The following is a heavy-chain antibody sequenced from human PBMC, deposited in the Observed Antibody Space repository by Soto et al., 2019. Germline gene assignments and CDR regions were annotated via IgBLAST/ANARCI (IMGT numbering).Heavy chain of an antibody. D-gene: IGHD4-4*01. Sequence: AGGSLRLSCAVSGFTFSSYEMNWVRQAPGKGLEWVSYIGTSGKTIYYADSVRGRFTISRDNVKNSLYLQMNSLRAEDTAVYFCARDPAIYSGKFDYGLDVWGRGTTVTAP. CDR1: GFTFSSYE. J-gene: IGHJ6*02. CDR3: ARDPAIYSGKFDYGLDV. CDR2: IGTSGKTI. V-gene: IGHV3-48*03.